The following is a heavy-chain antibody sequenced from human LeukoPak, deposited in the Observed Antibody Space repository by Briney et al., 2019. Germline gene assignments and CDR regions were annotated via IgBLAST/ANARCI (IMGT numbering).Heavy chain of an antibody. V-gene: IGHV4-34*01. J-gene: IGHJ6*02. Sequence: PSETLSLTCAVYGGSFSGYYWSWIRQPPGKGLEWIGEINHSGSTNYNPSLKSRVTISVDTSKNQFSLKLSSVTAADTAVYYCARLGYCSSTSCYTMGYYYGMDVWGQGTTVTVSS. CDR3: ARLGYCSSTSCYTMGYYYGMDV. D-gene: IGHD2-2*02. CDR2: INHSGST. CDR1: GGSFSGYY.